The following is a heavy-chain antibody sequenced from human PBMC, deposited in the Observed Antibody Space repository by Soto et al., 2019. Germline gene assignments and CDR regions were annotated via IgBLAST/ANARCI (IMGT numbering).Heavy chain of an antibody. CDR3: ARGQNTIFGVVTKYYYYYLDV. Sequence: GSLRLSCAASGFTVSSNYMSWVRQAPGKGLEWVSVIYSGGSTYYADSVKGRFTISRHNSKNTLYLQMNSLRAEDTAVYYCARGQNTIFGVVTKYYYYYLDVWGKGTTVTVSS. J-gene: IGHJ6*03. D-gene: IGHD3-3*01. CDR1: GFTVSSNY. V-gene: IGHV3-53*04. CDR2: IYSGGST.